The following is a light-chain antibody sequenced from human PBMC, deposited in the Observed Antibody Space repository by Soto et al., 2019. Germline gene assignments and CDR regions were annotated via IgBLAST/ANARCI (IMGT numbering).Light chain of an antibody. CDR1: RSVSSSY. V-gene: IGKV3-20*01. CDR2: GAS. Sequence: EIVLTQSPGTLSLSPGERATLSCRASRSVSSSYLAWYQHKPGQAPRLLIYGASNRATGIPDRFSGSGSETDFTLTISRLEPEDFAVYYCQQYVSLITFGQGTRLEIK. CDR3: QQYVSLIT. J-gene: IGKJ5*01.